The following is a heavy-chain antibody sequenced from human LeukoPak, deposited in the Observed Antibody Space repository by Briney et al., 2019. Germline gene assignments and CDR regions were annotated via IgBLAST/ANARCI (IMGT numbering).Heavy chain of an antibody. Sequence: PGGSLRLSCAASGFTFSSYSMNWVRQAPGKGLEWVSYISSSSSTIYYADSVKGRFTISRDNAKNSLYLQMNSLRDEDTAVYYCARDERAKTTNWFDPWGQGTLVTVSS. CDR2: ISSSSSTI. D-gene: IGHD1-1*01. CDR1: GFTFSSYS. J-gene: IGHJ5*02. CDR3: ARDERAKTTNWFDP. V-gene: IGHV3-48*02.